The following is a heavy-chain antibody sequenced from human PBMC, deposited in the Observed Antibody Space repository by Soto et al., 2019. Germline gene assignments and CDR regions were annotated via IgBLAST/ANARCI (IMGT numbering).Heavy chain of an antibody. J-gene: IGHJ4*02. Sequence: GRPLRLRWGVAGFNCSDLASRRIRKTKGKGLEWVTSISGSGARTYYADSVKGRITTSRDNSKNTLFLQVSSLRDEDTAVYSCARGDSYYDFGIECWGQGTVVTVSS. D-gene: IGHD3-3*01. CDR1: GFNCSDLA. CDR3: ARGDSYYDFGIEC. V-gene: IGHV3-23*01. CDR2: ISGSGART.